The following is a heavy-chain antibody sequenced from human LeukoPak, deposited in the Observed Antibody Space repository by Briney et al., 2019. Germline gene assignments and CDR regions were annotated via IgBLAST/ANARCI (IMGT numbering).Heavy chain of an antibody. Sequence: GGSLRLSCAASGFTFSSYGMHWVRQPPGKGLEWVAFIRYDGSNKYYADSVKGRFTISRDNSKNTLSLQMNSLRAEDTAAYYCARQLVRGESRPYFDYWGQGTLVTVSS. J-gene: IGHJ4*02. V-gene: IGHV3-30*02. CDR1: GFTFSSYG. D-gene: IGHD3-10*01. CDR2: IRYDGSNK. CDR3: ARQLVRGESRPYFDY.